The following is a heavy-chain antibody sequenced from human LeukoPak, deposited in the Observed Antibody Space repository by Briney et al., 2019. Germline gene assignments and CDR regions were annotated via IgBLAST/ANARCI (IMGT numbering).Heavy chain of an antibody. J-gene: IGHJ4*02. CDR1: GGSISSYS. Sequence: PSETLSLTCTVSGGSISSYSWNWIRQPPGKGLEWIGYIHYSGSTNYNPSLKSRVTISVDTSKNQFSLRLSSVTTADTAMYFCASGKEPPFFDSWGQGTLVTVSS. CDR3: ASGKEPPFFDS. V-gene: IGHV4-59*01. CDR2: IHYSGST. D-gene: IGHD1-26*01.